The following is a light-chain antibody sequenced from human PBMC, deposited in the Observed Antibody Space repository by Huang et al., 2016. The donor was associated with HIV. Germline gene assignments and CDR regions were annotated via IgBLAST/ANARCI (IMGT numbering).Light chain of an antibody. CDR1: QSLLHYNGHIY. J-gene: IGKJ2*01. V-gene: IGKV2-28*01. CDR2: LGS. CDR3: MQALQTPYT. Sequence: DILMTQSPLSLPVTPGEPASISCMSSQSLLHYNGHIYLSWYLQKPGHAPQVLIYLGSYRASGVPDRFSGSGSGTDFTLKISRVEAEDVGVYYCMQALQTPYTFGQGTKLEIK.